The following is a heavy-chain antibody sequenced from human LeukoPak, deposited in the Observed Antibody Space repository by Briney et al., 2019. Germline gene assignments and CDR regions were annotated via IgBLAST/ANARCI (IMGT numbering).Heavy chain of an antibody. CDR2: LYIGGNT. Sequence: GGSLRLSCAASGLTVSSNYMNWVRQAPGKGLEWVSALYIGGNTYYADSVKGRFTISRDNSKNTVSLQINNLRAEDTAVYYCARGYSGDDDFFYRGQGTLVTVSS. D-gene: IGHD5-12*01. V-gene: IGHV3-53*01. J-gene: IGHJ4*02. CDR3: ARGYSGDDDFFY. CDR1: GLTVSSNY.